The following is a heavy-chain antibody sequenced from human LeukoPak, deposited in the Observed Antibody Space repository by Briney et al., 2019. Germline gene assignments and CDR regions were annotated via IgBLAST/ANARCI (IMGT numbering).Heavy chain of an antibody. V-gene: IGHV3-53*01. CDR3: ARGPFSSSWSEFDY. CDR1: GFTVSSNY. CDR2: IYSGGST. J-gene: IGHJ4*02. D-gene: IGHD6-13*01. Sequence: GGSLRLSCAASGFTVSSNYMSWVRQAPGKGLEWVSVIYSGGSTYYADSVKGRFTISRDNAQNSLYLHMNSLRAEDTAVYYCARGPFSSSWSEFDYWGQGTLVTVSS.